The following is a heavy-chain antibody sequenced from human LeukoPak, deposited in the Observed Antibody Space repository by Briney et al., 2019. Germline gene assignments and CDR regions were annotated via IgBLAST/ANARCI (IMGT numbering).Heavy chain of an antibody. Sequence: PSETLSLTCTVSGGSISSYYWSWIRQPPGKGLEWIGYIYYSGSTNYNPSLKSRVTISVDTSKNQFSLKLSSVTAADTAVYYCARLDSSGWYALDYWGQGTLVTVSS. J-gene: IGHJ4*02. V-gene: IGHV4-59*08. D-gene: IGHD6-19*01. CDR1: GGSISSYY. CDR2: IYYSGST. CDR3: ARLDSSGWYALDY.